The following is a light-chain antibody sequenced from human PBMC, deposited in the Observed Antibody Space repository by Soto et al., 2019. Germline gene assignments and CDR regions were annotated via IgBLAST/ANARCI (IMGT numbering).Light chain of an antibody. CDR3: QQYDNYSAT. CDR1: QSISSW. V-gene: IGKV1-5*03. J-gene: IGKJ1*01. CDR2: KAS. Sequence: DIQMTQSPSTLSASLGDRVTITCRASQSISSWVAWYQQKPGKAPKLLIYKASTLESGVSSRFTGSGSGTEFTLTINSLQPDDFATYYCQQYDNYSATFGQGTKV.